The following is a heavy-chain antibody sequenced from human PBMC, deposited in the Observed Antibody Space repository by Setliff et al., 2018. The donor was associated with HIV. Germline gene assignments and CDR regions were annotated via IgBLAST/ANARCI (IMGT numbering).Heavy chain of an antibody. Sequence: SETLSLTCSVSGGSISNYYWNWIRQAPGKGLEWIGFVYYMGTTDYKPSLRSRLNISVDTSTNQFFLTLTSVTAADTAVYYCARRHAVRAGAFDVWGHGTMVTVSS. D-gene: IGHD6-19*01. V-gene: IGHV4-59*08. CDR2: VYYMGTT. CDR1: GGSISNYY. CDR3: ARRHAVRAGAFDV. J-gene: IGHJ3*01.